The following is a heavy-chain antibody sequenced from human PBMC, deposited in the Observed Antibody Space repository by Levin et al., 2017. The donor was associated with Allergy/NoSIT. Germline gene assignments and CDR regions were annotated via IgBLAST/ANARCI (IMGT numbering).Heavy chain of an antibody. CDR2: INHSGST. V-gene: IGHV4-34*01. J-gene: IGHJ4*02. Sequence: SQTLSLTCAVYGGSFSGYYWSWIRQPPGKGLEWIGEINHSGSTNYNPSLKSRVTISVDTSKNQFSLKLSSVTAADTAVYYCARGRRGGYSYGTGIDYWGQGTLVTVSS. CDR3: ARGRRGGYSYGTGIDY. CDR1: GGSFSGYY. D-gene: IGHD5-18*01.